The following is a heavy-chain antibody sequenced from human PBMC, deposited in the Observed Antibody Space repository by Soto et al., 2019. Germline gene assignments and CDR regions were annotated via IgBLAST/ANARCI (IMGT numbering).Heavy chain of an antibody. Sequence: GGSLRLSCEASGFTLRNYAMTWVRQAPGKGLEWVSLISANDVGTYYAESVKTRFTISTDQSRNTVYLQMDSLRADDTAIYYCAKAKNDYNWDNRPPLDYWGQGTLVTVSS. J-gene: IGHJ4*02. D-gene: IGHD1-20*01. CDR3: AKAKNDYNWDNRPPLDY. CDR1: GFTLRNYA. CDR2: ISANDVGT. V-gene: IGHV3-23*01.